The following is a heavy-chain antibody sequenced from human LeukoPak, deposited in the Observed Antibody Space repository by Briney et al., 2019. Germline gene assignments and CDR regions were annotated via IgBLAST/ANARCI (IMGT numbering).Heavy chain of an antibody. CDR3: AIDLGGVLDY. CDR1: GFTFSSNA. V-gene: IGHV3-23*01. CDR2: ISGSGGST. Sequence: GGSLRLSCAASGFTFSSNAMTWVRQAPGKGLEWVSDISGSGGSTNYADSVKGRFTISRYNSKKTLYLQMNSLRAEDTAIYYCAIDLGGVLDYWGQGTLVTVSS. D-gene: IGHD3-16*01. J-gene: IGHJ4*02.